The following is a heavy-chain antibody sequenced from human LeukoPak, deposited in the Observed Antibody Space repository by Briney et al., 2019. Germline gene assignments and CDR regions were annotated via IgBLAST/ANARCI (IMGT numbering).Heavy chain of an antibody. Sequence: SETLSLTCTVSGGSISSYYGSWIRQPPGKGLEWIGYIYYSGSTNYNPSLKSRVTISVDTSKNQFSLKLSSVTAADTAVYYCTTNLGIAVAAGAFDIWGQGTMVTVSS. V-gene: IGHV4-59*01. CDR2: IYYSGST. D-gene: IGHD6-19*01. J-gene: IGHJ3*02. CDR3: TTNLGIAVAAGAFDI. CDR1: GGSISSYY.